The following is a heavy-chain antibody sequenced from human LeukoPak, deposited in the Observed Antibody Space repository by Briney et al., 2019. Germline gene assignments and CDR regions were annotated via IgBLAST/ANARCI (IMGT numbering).Heavy chain of an antibody. D-gene: IGHD1-7*01. Sequence: ASVKVSCKASGYTFTGYYMHWVRQAPGQGLEWMGWINPDSGGTNYAQKFQDRVTITRDTSISTAYMELSRLRSDDTAVYYCARWLELQWDAFDIWGQGTMLTVSS. J-gene: IGHJ3*02. V-gene: IGHV1-2*02. CDR3: ARWLELQWDAFDI. CDR1: GYTFTGYY. CDR2: INPDSGGT.